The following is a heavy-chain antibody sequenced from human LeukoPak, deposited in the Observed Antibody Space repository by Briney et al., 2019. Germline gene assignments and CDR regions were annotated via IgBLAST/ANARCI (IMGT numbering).Heavy chain of an antibody. CDR3: AKDLSAWLVLEGDPGYYYGMDV. CDR1: GFTFSSYG. CDR2: ISYDGSNK. J-gene: IGHJ6*02. V-gene: IGHV3-30*18. Sequence: GGSLRLSCAASGFTFSSYGMHWVRQAPGKGLEWVAVISYDGSNKYYADSVKGRFTISRDNSKNTLYLQMNSLRAEDTAVYYCAKDLSAWLVLEGDPGYYYGMDVWGQGTTVTVSS. D-gene: IGHD6-19*01.